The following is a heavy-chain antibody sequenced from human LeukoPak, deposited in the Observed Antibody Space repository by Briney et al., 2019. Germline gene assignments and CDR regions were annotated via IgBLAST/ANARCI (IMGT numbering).Heavy chain of an antibody. J-gene: IGHJ4*02. D-gene: IGHD1-1*01. V-gene: IGHV3-15*01. CDR3: STSGQHWDVFDF. CDR2: IKSKTYGGTT. Sequence: GGSLRLSCAASGFTFNNAWMSWVRQAPGKGLEWIGRIKSKTYGGTTDYAAPVKGRFTISRDDSKNILYLQMNSLKTEDSAMYFCSTSGQHWDVFDFWGQGTLVTVSS. CDR1: GFTFNNAW.